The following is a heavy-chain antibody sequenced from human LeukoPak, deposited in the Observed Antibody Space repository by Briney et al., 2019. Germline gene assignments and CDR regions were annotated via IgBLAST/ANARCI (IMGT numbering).Heavy chain of an antibody. J-gene: IGHJ3*02. CDR1: GFTFSDYY. CDR3: ARWVAYCTNGVCFAFDI. V-gene: IGHV3-11*04. D-gene: IGHD2-8*01. CDR2: ISSSGSTI. Sequence: GGSLRLSCAASGFTFSDYYMSWIRQAPGKGLEWVSYISSSGSTIYYADSVKGRFTISRDNAKNSLYLQMNSPRAEDTAVYYCARWVAYCTNGVCFAFDIWGQGTMVTVSS.